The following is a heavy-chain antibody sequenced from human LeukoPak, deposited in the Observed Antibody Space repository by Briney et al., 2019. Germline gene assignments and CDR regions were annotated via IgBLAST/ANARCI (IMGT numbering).Heavy chain of an antibody. J-gene: IGHJ4*02. Sequence: SETLSLTCTVSGDSISSYYWTWIRQPPGKGLEWIGYIYYSGTTNYNPSLKSRVTISVDTSKNQFSLKLSSVTAADTAVYYCASGRPLGFDYWGQGALVTVSS. CDR1: GDSISSYY. D-gene: IGHD1-26*01. CDR3: ASGRPLGFDY. V-gene: IGHV4-59*01. CDR2: IYYSGTT.